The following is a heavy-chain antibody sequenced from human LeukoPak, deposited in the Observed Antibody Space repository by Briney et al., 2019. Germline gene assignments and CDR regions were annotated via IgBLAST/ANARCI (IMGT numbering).Heavy chain of an antibody. J-gene: IGHJ4*02. Sequence: GGSLRLSCAASRFTFSDYYMSWIRQAPGKGLEWVSYISSSGIYTNYADSVKGRFTISRDNAKNSLYLQMNSLRAEDTAVYYCAKRADSSSSAVDYWGQGTLVTVSS. V-gene: IGHV3-11*06. CDR3: AKRADSSSSAVDY. CDR1: RFTFSDYY. D-gene: IGHD6-6*01. CDR2: ISSSGIYT.